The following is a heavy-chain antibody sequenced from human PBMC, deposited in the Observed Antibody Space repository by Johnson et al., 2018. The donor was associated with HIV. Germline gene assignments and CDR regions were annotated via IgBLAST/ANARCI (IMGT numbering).Heavy chain of an antibody. V-gene: IGHV3-15*01. CDR3: AKDITGTDHAFDI. Sequence: EVQLVESGGGLVKPGGSLRLSCAASGFTFSNAWMSWVRQAPGKGLEWVGRIKSKTDGGTTDYAAPVKGRFTISRDDSKNTLYLQMNSLRAEDTAVYYCAKDITGTDHAFDIWGQGTMVTVSS. J-gene: IGHJ3*02. CDR1: GFTFSNAW. D-gene: IGHD1-20*01. CDR2: IKSKTDGGTT.